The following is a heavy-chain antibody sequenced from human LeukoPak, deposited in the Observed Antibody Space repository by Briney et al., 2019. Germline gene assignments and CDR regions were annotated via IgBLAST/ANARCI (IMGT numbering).Heavy chain of an antibody. Sequence: PSETLSLTCTVSGGSISSSSYYWGWIRQPPGKGLEWIGSIYYSGSTYYNPSLKSRVTISVDTSKNQFSLKLSSVTAADTAVYYCARRPTWPTMVRGVMVIFDYWGQGTLVTVSS. CDR1: GGSISSSSYY. D-gene: IGHD3-10*01. V-gene: IGHV4-39*01. CDR2: IYYSGST. J-gene: IGHJ4*02. CDR3: ARRPTWPTMVRGVMVIFDY.